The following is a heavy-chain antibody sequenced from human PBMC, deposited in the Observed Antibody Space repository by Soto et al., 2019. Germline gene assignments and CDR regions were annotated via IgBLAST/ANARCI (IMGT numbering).Heavy chain of an antibody. J-gene: IGHJ6*02. CDR2: IVVGSGNT. CDR1: GFTFTSSA. V-gene: IGHV1-58*01. D-gene: IGHD2-15*01. Sequence: GASVKVSCKASGFTFTSSAVQWVRQARGQRLEWIGWIVVGSGNTNYAQKFQERVTITRDMSTSTAYMELSSLRSEDTAVYYCAAGGCGSRNYYYYGMDVWGQGTTVTVSS. CDR3: AAGGCGSRNYYYYGMDV.